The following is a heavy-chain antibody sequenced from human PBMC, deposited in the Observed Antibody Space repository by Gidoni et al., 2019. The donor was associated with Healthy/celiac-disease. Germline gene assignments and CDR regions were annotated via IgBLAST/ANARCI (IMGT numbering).Heavy chain of an antibody. CDR3: ARDSEEIAAAGTDYYYGMDV. D-gene: IGHD6-13*01. CDR2: INHSGTT. CDR1: GGSFSGYS. Sequence: QVQLQQWGAGLLKPSETLSLTCAVYGGSFSGYSWSWIRQPPGKGLEWIGEINHSGTTNYNPSLKSRVTIAVDTSKTQFSLKLSSVTAADTAVYYCARDSEEIAAAGTDYYYGMDVWGQGTTVTVSS. J-gene: IGHJ6*02. V-gene: IGHV4-34*01.